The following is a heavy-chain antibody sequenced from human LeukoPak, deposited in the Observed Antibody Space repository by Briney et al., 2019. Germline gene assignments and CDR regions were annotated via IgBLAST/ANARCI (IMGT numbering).Heavy chain of an antibody. CDR2: MSSDGSNQ. J-gene: IGHJ4*02. CDR3: ARELVG. CDR1: GFTFGDYP. Sequence: GRSLGLSCAASGFTFGDYPMHWVRQAPGKGLEWVAVMSSDGSNQYYADSVEGRFTISRDNAKNSLYLQMNSLRAEDTAVYYCARELVGWGQGTLVTVSS. V-gene: IGHV3-30*04.